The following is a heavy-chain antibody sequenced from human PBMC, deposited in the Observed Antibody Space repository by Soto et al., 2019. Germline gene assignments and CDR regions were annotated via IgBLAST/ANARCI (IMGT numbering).Heavy chain of an antibody. V-gene: IGHV1-69*05. Sequence: QVQLVQSGAEVKKPGSSVKVSCKASGGTFSSYAISWVRQAPGQGLEWMGGIIPIFGTANYAQKFQGRVTXTXEXXTSTAYMELSSLRSEDTAVYYCARDGGAISNWFDPWGQGTLVTVSS. CDR2: IIPIFGTA. D-gene: IGHD3-3*01. CDR3: ARDGGAISNWFDP. CDR1: GGTFSSYA. J-gene: IGHJ5*02.